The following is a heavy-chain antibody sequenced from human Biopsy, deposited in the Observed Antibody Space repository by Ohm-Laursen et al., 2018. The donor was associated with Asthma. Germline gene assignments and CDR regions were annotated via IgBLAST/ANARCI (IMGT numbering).Heavy chain of an antibody. V-gene: IGHV1-69*13. Sequence: GASDSVSCKSLGGTFNTYVIGWARQAPGPGLGWMGGIASVFGTTTYPQKFQDRVTITADDSTSTVYMELSSLRSEDTAVYYCARKAGSCISRTCYSFDFWGQGTLVTVSS. J-gene: IGHJ4*02. CDR2: IASVFGTT. D-gene: IGHD2-2*01. CDR1: GGTFNTYV. CDR3: ARKAGSCISRTCYSFDF.